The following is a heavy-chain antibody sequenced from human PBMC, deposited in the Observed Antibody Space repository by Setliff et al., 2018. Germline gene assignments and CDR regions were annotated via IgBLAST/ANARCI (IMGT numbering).Heavy chain of an antibody. Sequence: ASVKVSCKASGYTFDTYGISWVRQAPGQGLEWVGWISPYNGDKNSAQKFQGRVTLTTDTSTSTVYMELRSLTSDDTAIYYCAKEPAVTMTESIRRSYYDYALDVWGQGTAVTVS. D-gene: IGHD3-22*01. J-gene: IGHJ6*02. CDR1: GYTFDTYG. CDR2: ISPYNGDK. V-gene: IGHV1-18*01. CDR3: AKEPAVTMTESIRRSYYDYALDV.